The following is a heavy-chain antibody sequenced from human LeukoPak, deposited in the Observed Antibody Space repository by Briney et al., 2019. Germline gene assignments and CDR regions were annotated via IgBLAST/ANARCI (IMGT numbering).Heavy chain of an antibody. CDR1: GFTSSSYA. D-gene: IGHD1-1*01. CDR2: ISSSGGNT. V-gene: IGHV3-23*01. Sequence: GGSLRLSCAASGFTSSSYAMNWVRQAPGKGLEWVSGISSSGGNTYYADSVKGRFTISRDNSKNTLYLQMNSLRAEDTAVYYCAKDTRTATTHGGFDSWGQGTLVTVSS. CDR3: AKDTRTATTHGGFDS. J-gene: IGHJ4*02.